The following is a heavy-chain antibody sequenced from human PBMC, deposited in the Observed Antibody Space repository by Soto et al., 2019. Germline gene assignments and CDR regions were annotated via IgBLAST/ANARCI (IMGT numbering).Heavy chain of an antibody. V-gene: IGHV4-31*03. CDR3: ARVIYDDESQNWFDS. CDR1: GGSVNSGGYY. Sequence: LSLTCTVSGGSVNSGGYYWAWIRQHPGKGLEWIGYIYYSGSTYYNPSLKSRVTISLDTSKNQFSLRLSSVTAADTAVYYCARVIYDDESQNWFDSWGQGTQVTVSS. CDR2: IYYSGST. D-gene: IGHD4-17*01. J-gene: IGHJ5*01.